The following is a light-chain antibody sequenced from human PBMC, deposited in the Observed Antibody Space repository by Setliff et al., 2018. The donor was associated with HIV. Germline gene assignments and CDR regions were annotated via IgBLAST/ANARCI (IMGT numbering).Light chain of an antibody. CDR3: SSYTSSNTSYV. CDR1: SSDVGGYSY. V-gene: IGLV2-14*01. Sequence: QSVLTQPASVSGSPGQSITISCTGTSSDVGGYSYVSWYQQHPGKAPKLIIYEVTNRPSGVSNLFSGSKSGNTASLTISGLQAEDEADYYCSSYTSSNTSYVFGAGTKVTVL. J-gene: IGLJ1*01. CDR2: EVT.